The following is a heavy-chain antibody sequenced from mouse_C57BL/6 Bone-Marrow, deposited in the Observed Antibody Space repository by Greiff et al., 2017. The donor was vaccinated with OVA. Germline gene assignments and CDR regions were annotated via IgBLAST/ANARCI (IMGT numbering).Heavy chain of an antibody. Sequence: EVKLQESGPGLVKPSQSLSLTCSVTGYSFTSGYYWNWIRQFPGNKLEWMGYISYDGSNNYNPSLKIRISITRDTSKNQFFLKLNSVATEDAATYYCARRGYWYFDVWGTGTTVTVSS. CDR1: GYSFTSGYY. V-gene: IGHV3-6*01. CDR2: ISYDGSN. CDR3: ARRGYWYFDV. J-gene: IGHJ1*03.